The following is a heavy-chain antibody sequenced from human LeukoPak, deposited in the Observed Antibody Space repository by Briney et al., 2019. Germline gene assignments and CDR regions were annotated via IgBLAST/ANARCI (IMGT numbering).Heavy chain of an antibody. V-gene: IGHV4-39*01. CDR2: IYYSGST. CDR3: ARHSYSSGWYSDY. J-gene: IGHJ4*02. Sequence: SETLSLTCTVSGXSISSSSNYWGWIRQPPGKGLEWIGSIYYSGSTYYNPSLKSRVTISVDTSKNQFSLKLSSVTAADTAVYYCARHSYSSGWYSDYWGQGTLVTVSS. CDR1: GXSISSSSNY. D-gene: IGHD6-19*01.